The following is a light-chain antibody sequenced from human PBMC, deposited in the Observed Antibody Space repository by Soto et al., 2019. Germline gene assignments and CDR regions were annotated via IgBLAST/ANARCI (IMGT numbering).Light chain of an antibody. CDR3: QQYGSSPRT. CDR1: QSVGSNY. J-gene: IGKJ1*01. CDR2: GAS. Sequence: EIVLTQFPGTLSLSPGESATLSCRASQSVGSNYLAWYQQRPGQPPNLLIFGASHRAPDIPDRFSGSGSGTDFTLTISRLEPEDFAVYYCQQYGSSPRTFGQGTKVEVK. V-gene: IGKV3-20*01.